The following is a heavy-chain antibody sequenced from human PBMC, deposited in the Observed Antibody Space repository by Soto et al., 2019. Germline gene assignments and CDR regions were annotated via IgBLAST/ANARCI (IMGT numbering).Heavy chain of an antibody. Sequence: PGGSLRLSCAASGFTFSSYGMHWVRQAPGKGPEWVAVSWSDGSNKFYGDFVQGRFTISRDNSKNTLHLQMKSLTVDDTAVYYCARENKVERPFDTWGQGTLVTVSS. D-gene: IGHD5-12*01. J-gene: IGHJ5*02. CDR2: SWSDGSNK. CDR1: GFTFSSYG. V-gene: IGHV3-33*01. CDR3: ARENKVERPFDT.